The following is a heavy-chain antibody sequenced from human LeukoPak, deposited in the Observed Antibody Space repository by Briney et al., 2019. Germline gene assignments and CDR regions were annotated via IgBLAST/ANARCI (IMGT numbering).Heavy chain of an antibody. CDR3: ARPGGSGGGSFDY. CDR2: IYPGDSDT. V-gene: IGHV5-51*01. D-gene: IGHD3-16*01. J-gene: IGHJ4*02. CDR1: ESSFTSDG. Sequence: GESLKISCKVSESSFTSDGIGWVGQIPGKGLEWMGIIYPGDSDTRYSPSFQGQVTISADKSISTAYLQWSSLKASDTAMYYCARPGGSGGGSFDYWGQGTLVTVSS.